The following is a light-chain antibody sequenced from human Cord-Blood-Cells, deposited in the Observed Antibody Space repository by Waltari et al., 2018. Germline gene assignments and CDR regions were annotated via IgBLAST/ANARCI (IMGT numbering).Light chain of an antibody. V-gene: IGKV1-33*01. CDR1: QDISNY. Sequence: DIQMTQSPSSLSASVGDRVTITCQASQDISNYLNWYQQKPGKAPKLLIYDASNLETGVPSRFSGSGSGTDFTFTISSLQPEDIETYYCQQITFGQGTRLEIK. CDR3: QQIT. CDR2: DAS. J-gene: IGKJ5*01.